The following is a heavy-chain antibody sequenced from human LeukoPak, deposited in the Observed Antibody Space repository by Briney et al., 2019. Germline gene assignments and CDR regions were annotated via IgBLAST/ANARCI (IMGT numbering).Heavy chain of an antibody. V-gene: IGHV2-5*02. Sequence: SGPTLVKPTQTLTLTCTFSGFSLTTSGVSVGWIRQPPGKALEWLSLIYWDDDKRYSSSLKSRLTITKDTSKNQVVLTMTNMDSVDTATYYCAHSGMNHGPMGYWGQGILVTVSS. CDR2: IYWDDDK. D-gene: IGHD1-1*01. J-gene: IGHJ4*02. CDR1: GFSLTTSGVS. CDR3: AHSGMNHGPMGY.